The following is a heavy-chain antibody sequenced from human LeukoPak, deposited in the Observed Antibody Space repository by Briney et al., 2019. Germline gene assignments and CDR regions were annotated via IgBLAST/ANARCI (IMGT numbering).Heavy chain of an antibody. V-gene: IGHV1-8*02. CDR2: MNPNSGNT. D-gene: IGHD4-17*01. J-gene: IGHJ2*01. CDR3: ARDYGDGYFDL. Sequence: ASVTVSCKASGYTFTSYGISWVRQAPGQGLEWMGWMNPNSGNTGYAQKFQGRVTMTRNTSISTAYMELSSLRSEDTAVYYCARDYGDGYFDLWGRGTLVTVSS. CDR1: GYTFTSYG.